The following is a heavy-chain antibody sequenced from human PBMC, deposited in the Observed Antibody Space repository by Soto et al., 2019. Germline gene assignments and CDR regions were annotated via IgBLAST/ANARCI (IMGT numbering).Heavy chain of an antibody. V-gene: IGHV3-30*18. Sequence: QVQLEESGGGVVQPGRSLRLSCAASGFTFSRFGMHWVRQAPGQGLEWVAVMSYDGTNEYYGDSVKGRFTISRDNSKNTLYLQMNSLRVEDTAVYYCAKDGNYYGSGSYYDAYYRGMHVWGLGTAVTVSS. D-gene: IGHD3-10*01. CDR1: GFTFSRFG. J-gene: IGHJ6*01. CDR3: AKDGNYYGSGSYYDAYYRGMHV. CDR2: MSYDGTNE.